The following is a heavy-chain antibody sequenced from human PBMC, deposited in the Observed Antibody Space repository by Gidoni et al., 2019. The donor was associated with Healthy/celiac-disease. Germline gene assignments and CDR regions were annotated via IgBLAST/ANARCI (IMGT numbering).Heavy chain of an antibody. Sequence: SRVTMSVDTSKNQFSLKLSSVTAADTAVYYCARDRGSIAFDIWGQGTMVTVSS. D-gene: IGHD3-10*01. CDR3: ARDRGSIAFDI. V-gene: IGHV4-4*06. J-gene: IGHJ3*02.